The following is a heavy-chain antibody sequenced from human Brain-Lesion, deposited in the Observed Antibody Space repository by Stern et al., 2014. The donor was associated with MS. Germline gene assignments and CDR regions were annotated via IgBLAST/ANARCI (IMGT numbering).Heavy chain of an antibody. V-gene: IGHV4-31*01. CDR3: ARVAALAMPLQYNWFDP. D-gene: IGHD2-2*01. Sequence: QLQLQESGPGLVKPSQTLSLTCSVSGDSISSGGYYWSWIRKHPGKALQWIGNIYYSGNTYYNPSLKSLVTISVDMSKNQFSLNLNSVTAADTAVYFCARVAALAMPLQYNWFDPWGQGSLVTVSS. CDR2: IYYSGNT. CDR1: GDSISSGGYY. J-gene: IGHJ5*02.